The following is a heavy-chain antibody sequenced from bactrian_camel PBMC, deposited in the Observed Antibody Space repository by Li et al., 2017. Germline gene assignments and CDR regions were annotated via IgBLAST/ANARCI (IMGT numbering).Heavy chain of an antibody. CDR1: GFTFSSYW. V-gene: IGHV3S1*01. Sequence: HVQLVESGGGLVQPGGSLRLSCAASGFTFSSYWMYWIRQSPEKGLEWVSRIDRTGTTADYADSVKGRFTASGDNAENTISLQMNDLKSEDTAVYYCVTDITSRDYASWNYWGQGTQVTVS. D-gene: IGHD1*01. J-gene: IGHJ4*01. CDR2: IDRTGTTA. CDR3: VTDITSRDYASWNY.